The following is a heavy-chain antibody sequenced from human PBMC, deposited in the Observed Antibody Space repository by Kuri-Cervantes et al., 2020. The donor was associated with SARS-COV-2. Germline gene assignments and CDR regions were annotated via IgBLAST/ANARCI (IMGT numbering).Heavy chain of an antibody. Sequence: GESLKISCAASGFTFRSHGMHWVRQAPGKGLEWVAVISYDGSNKYYADSVKGRFTISRDNSKNTLYLQMNSLRAEDTAVYYCATMDAYVWGTYYYFDYWGQGTLVTVSS. CDR3: ATMDAYVWGTYYYFDY. CDR2: ISYDGSNK. D-gene: IGHD3-16*01. V-gene: IGHV3-30*03. J-gene: IGHJ4*02. CDR1: GFTFRSHG.